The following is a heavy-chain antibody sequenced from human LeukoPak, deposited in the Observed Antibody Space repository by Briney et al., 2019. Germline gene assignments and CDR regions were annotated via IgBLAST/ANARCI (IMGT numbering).Heavy chain of an antibody. Sequence: PSETLSLTCTVSGGSISSYYWSWIRQPAGKGLEWIGRIYTSGGTNYNPSLKSRVTISVDTSKNQFSLRLRSVTVADTAVYYCARHREGYYSYGMDVWGQGTTVTVSS. V-gene: IGHV4-4*07. J-gene: IGHJ6*02. CDR1: GGSISSYY. CDR2: IYTSGGT. CDR3: ARHREGYYSYGMDV.